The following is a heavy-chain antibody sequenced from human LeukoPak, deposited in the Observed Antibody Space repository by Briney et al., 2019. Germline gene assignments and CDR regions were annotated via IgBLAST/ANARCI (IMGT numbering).Heavy chain of an antibody. J-gene: IGHJ6*03. Sequence: PSETLSLTCTVSGGSISTYYWTWIRQPPGKGLEWIGYIHNSGSTNYNPSLKSRVTISEDRSRSQFSLNVTSVTAADTAVYYCARADTYYFMGVWGKGTTITVSS. V-gene: IGHV4-59*12. CDR2: IHNSGST. CDR1: GGSISTYY. CDR3: ARADTYYFMGV.